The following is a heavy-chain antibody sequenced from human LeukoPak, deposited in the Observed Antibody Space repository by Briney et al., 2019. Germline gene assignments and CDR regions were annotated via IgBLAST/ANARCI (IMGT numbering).Heavy chain of an antibody. CDR3: AKCFSITMMGDAFDI. V-gene: IGHV3-23*01. D-gene: IGHD3-22*01. J-gene: IGHJ3*02. CDR1: GFTFSSYA. Sequence: GGSLRLSCAASGFTFSSYAMIWVRQAPGKGLEGVSAISCSGGSTYYADSVKGRFTISRDNSKNTLYLQMNSLRAEDTALYYCAKCFSITMMGDAFDIWGQGTMVTVSS. CDR2: ISCSGGST.